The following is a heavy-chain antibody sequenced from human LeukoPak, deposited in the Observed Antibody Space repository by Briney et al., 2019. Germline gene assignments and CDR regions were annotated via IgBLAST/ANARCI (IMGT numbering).Heavy chain of an antibody. CDR2: ISYDGSNK. D-gene: IGHD3-22*01. V-gene: IGHV3-30-3*01. CDR3: ARDKVEVVALGY. CDR1: GFTFSSYA. Sequence: GGSLRLSCAASGFTFSSYAMHWVRQAPGKGLEWVAVISYDGSNKYYADSVKGRFTISRDNSKNTLYLQMNSLRAEDTAVYYCARDKVEVVALGYWGQGTLVTVSS. J-gene: IGHJ4*02.